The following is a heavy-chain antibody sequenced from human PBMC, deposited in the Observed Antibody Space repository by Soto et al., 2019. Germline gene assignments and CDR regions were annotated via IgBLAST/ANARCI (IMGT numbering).Heavy chain of an antibody. CDR1: GFTFSDYY. CDR3: ASKSGYVDYYGMDV. V-gene: IGHV3-11*01. CDR2: ISSGGSTI. Sequence: QVQLVESGGGLVKPGGSLRLSCAASGFTFSDYYMSWIRQAPGKGLEWVSYISSGGSTIYYADSVKGRFTISRDNAKNALYMQMNSLGGEDTAVYYCASKSGYVDYYGMDVWGRGTTVTVSS. D-gene: IGHD5-12*01. J-gene: IGHJ6*02.